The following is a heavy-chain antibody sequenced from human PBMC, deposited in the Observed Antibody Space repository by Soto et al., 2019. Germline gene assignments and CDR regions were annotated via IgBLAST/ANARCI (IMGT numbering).Heavy chain of an antibody. CDR3: ARDLLFLSTGL. CDR2: ISSSGSTI. V-gene: IGHV3-48*03. D-gene: IGHD2-21*01. Sequence: EVQLVESGGGLVQPGGSLRLSCAASGFTFSSYEMNWVRQAPGKGLEWVSYISSSGSTIYYADSVKGRFTLSRDNAKNSLYLHMNSLRAEDTAVYYCARDLLFLSTGLWGQGTLVTVSS. J-gene: IGHJ4*02. CDR1: GFTFSSYE.